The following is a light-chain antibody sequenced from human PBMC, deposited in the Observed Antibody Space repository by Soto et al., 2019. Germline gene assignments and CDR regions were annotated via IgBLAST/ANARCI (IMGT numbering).Light chain of an antibody. CDR1: QSLLHSNGYNY. V-gene: IGKV2-28*01. CDR3: MQAIQTPWT. Sequence: DIVMTQSPLSLPVTPGEPASISCRSSQSLLHSNGYNYLDWYLQKPGQSPQLLIYLGSSRASGVPDRFSGSGSGTDFTLKISRVEAEDVGVYYCMQAIQTPWTFGQGTKVEIK. J-gene: IGKJ1*01. CDR2: LGS.